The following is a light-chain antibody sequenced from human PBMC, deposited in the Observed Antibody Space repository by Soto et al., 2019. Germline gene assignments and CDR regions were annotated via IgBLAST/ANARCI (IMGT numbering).Light chain of an antibody. CDR1: QSVSSN. Sequence: EIVMTQSPATLSVSPGERATLSCRASQSVSSNLAWYQQKPGQAPRLLIYGAFTRATGIPARFSGSGSGTEFTLTISSLQPEDFAVYYCQQYNNWPPKTFGQGTKVEIK. V-gene: IGKV3-15*01. CDR2: GAF. CDR3: QQYNNWPPKT. J-gene: IGKJ1*01.